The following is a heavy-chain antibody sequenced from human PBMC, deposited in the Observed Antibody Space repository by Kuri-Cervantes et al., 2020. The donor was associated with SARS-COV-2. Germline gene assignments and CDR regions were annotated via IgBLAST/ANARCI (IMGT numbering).Heavy chain of an antibody. CDR2: FDPEEGKT. CDR1: GYSLNDLA. CDR3: AREDRGWFDP. Sequence: ASVKVSCKVSGYSLNDLAMNWVRQAPGKGLEWMGGFDPEEGKTVYAQSFQGRVTMTEDTSTDTAYMELSSLRSEDTAVYYCAREDRGWFDPWGQGTLVTVSS. V-gene: IGHV1-24*01. J-gene: IGHJ5*02.